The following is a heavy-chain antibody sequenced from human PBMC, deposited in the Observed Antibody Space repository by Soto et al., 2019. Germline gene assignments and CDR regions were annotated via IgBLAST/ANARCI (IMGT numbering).Heavy chain of an antibody. CDR2: INWNGDST. D-gene: IGHD3-10*01. V-gene: IGHV3-20*04. Sequence: GSLRLSCAASGFRFDDYGMSWVRQVPGKGLEWVSGINWNGDSTGYADSVKGRFTISRDKAKNSLYLQMNSLRDEDTALYYCAKSRNTRLYFYDYWGQGTLVTVSS. J-gene: IGHJ4*02. CDR1: GFRFDDYG. CDR3: AKSRNTRLYFYDY.